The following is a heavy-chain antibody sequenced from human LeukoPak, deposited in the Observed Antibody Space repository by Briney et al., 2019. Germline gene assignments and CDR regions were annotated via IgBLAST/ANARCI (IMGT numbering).Heavy chain of an antibody. CDR2: ISSSSSYI. Sequence: GGSLRLSCAASGFTLSSYTMNWVRQAPGKGLEWVSSISSSSSYIYYADSVKGRFTISRDSSKNTLYLQMNSLRAEDTAVYYCAKDPYLIYWGQGTLVTVSS. J-gene: IGHJ4*02. D-gene: IGHD2-8*01. CDR3: AKDPYLIY. V-gene: IGHV3-21*01. CDR1: GFTLSSYT.